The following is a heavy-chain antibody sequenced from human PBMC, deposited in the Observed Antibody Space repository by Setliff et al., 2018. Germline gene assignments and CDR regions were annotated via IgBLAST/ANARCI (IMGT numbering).Heavy chain of an antibody. J-gene: IGHJ4*02. D-gene: IGHD3-22*01. CDR1: GGSISSGNYY. CDR3: ARNPASGAYYSSRPFHFDY. CDR2: VDRSGNT. Sequence: SETLSLTCRVSGGSISSGNYYWGWIRQSPGKGLDWIGTVDRSGNTFYTPSLTSRVTISVDTSKNQFSLRLTSVTAADTAIYYCARNPASGAYYSSRPFHFDYWGQGALVTVSS. V-gene: IGHV4-39*01.